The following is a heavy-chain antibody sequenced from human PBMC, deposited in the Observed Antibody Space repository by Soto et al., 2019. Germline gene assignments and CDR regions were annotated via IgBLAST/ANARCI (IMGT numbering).Heavy chain of an antibody. J-gene: IGHJ6*03. D-gene: IGHD3-3*01. CDR3: ASITIFGVVITALKTPYYMDV. CDR2: IYSGGST. V-gene: IGHV3-66*01. CDR1: GFTVSSNY. Sequence: GGSLRLSCAASGFTVSSNYMSWVRQAPGKGLEWVSVIYSGGSTYYADSVKGRFTISRDNSKNTLYLQMNSLRAEDTAVYYCASITIFGVVITALKTPYYMDVWGKGTTVTVSS.